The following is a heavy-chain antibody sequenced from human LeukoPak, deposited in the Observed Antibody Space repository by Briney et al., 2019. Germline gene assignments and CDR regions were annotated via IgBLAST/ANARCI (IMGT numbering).Heavy chain of an antibody. Sequence: ASVKVSCKASGYTFTNYAMHWVRQAPGQTIQWLAWINPANGYTRYSQHFQDRVTVSSDTSADTAYMELSSLRSEDKAIYYCAIRDGHTDHWGQGTLVTVSS. CDR3: AIRDGHTDH. J-gene: IGHJ4*02. D-gene: IGHD5-24*01. CDR2: INPANGYT. CDR1: GYTFTNYA. V-gene: IGHV1-3*03.